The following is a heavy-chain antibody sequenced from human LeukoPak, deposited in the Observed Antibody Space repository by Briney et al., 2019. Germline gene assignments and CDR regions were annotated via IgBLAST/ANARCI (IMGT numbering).Heavy chain of an antibody. CDR3: ASGGMVNRYYDSSGSDY. D-gene: IGHD3-22*01. CDR2: ISSSSSTI. J-gene: IGHJ4*02. Sequence: PGGSLRLSCAASGFTFSSYSMNWVRQAPGKGLEWVSYISSSSSTIYYADSVKGRFTISRDNAKNSLYLQMNSLRAEDTAVYYCASGGMVNRYYDSSGSDYWGQGTLVTVSS. V-gene: IGHV3-48*04. CDR1: GFTFSSYS.